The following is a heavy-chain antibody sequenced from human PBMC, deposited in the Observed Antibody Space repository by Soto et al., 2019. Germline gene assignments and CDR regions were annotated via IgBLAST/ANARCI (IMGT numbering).Heavy chain of an antibody. J-gene: IGHJ4*02. CDR3: ASFELAPPRNYFDY. CDR2: IRSKANSYAT. D-gene: IGHD2-8*02. V-gene: IGHV3-73*02. Sequence: EVQLVESGGGLVQPGGSLKLSCAASGFTFSGSAIHWVRQASGKGLEWVGRIRSKANSYATAYAASVKGRFTISRDDSKNTAFLQMNSLKTEDTAVYSCASFELAPPRNYFDYWGQGTLVTVSS. CDR1: GFTFSGSA.